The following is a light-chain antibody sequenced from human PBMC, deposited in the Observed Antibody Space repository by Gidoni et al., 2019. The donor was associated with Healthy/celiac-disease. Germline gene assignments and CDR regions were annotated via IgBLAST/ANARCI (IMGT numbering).Light chain of an antibody. V-gene: IGKV3-15*01. CDR2: GAS. Sequence: EIVMPQSPATLSVSPGERATLSCRASQSISSNLAWYQQKPGQAPRLLIYGASTRATGIPARFSGSGSGTECTLTISSLQSEDFAVYYCQQYNNWSFTFGPGTKVDIK. J-gene: IGKJ3*01. CDR1: QSISSN. CDR3: QQYNNWSFT.